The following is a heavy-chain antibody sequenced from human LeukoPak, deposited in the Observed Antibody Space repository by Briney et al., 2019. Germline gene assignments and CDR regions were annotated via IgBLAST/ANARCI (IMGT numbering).Heavy chain of an antibody. CDR1: GYSFTSYW. CDR3: AAGRGADFDY. CDR2: IDPSDSYT. J-gene: IGHJ4*02. Sequence: GESLKISCKGSGYSFTSYWISWVRQMPGKGLEWMGRIDPSDSYTNYSPSFQGHVTISADKSISTAYLQWSSLKTSDTAMYYCAAGRGADFDYWGQGTLVTVSS. V-gene: IGHV5-10-1*01.